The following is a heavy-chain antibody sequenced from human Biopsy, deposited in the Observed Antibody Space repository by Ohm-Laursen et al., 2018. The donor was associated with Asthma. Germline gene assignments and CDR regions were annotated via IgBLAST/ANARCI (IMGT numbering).Heavy chain of an antibody. CDR2: IWYDGSNK. CDR3: ARSIYDFWSGYYGMDV. D-gene: IGHD3-3*01. V-gene: IGHV3-33*01. CDR1: GFTFSSYG. J-gene: IGHJ6*02. Sequence: SLRLSCAASGFTFSSYGMHWVRQAPGKGLEWVAVIWYDGSNKYYADSVKGRFTISRDNSKNTLHLQMNSLRAEDTAVYYCARSIYDFWSGYYGMDVWGQGTTVTVSS.